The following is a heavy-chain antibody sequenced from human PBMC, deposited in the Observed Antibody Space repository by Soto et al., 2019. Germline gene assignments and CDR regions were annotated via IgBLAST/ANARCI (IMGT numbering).Heavy chain of an antibody. CDR2: IYPGDSDT. Sequence: GESLKISCKGSGYSFTSYWIGWVRQMPGKGLEWMGIIYPGDSDTRYSPSFQGQVTISADKSISTAYLQWSSLKASDTAMYYCARHRHGYCSSTSCYYRGLYYYYYGMDVWGQGTTVTVSS. D-gene: IGHD2-2*03. CDR1: GYSFTSYW. CDR3: ARHRHGYCSSTSCYYRGLYYYYYGMDV. J-gene: IGHJ6*02. V-gene: IGHV5-51*01.